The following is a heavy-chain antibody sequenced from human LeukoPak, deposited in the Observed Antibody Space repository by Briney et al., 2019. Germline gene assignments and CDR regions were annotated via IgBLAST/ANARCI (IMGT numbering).Heavy chain of an antibody. V-gene: IGHV4-59*01. CDR1: GGSISSYY. Sequence: SETLSLTCTVSGGSISSYYWSWIRQPPGKGPEWIGYIYYSGSTKYNPSLKSRVTISVDTSKNQFSLQLTSVTAADTAVYYCATSPYCSNGICFTRWYFDLWGRGTLVTVSS. CDR3: ATSPYCSNGICFTRWYFDL. CDR2: IYYSGST. D-gene: IGHD2-8*01. J-gene: IGHJ2*01.